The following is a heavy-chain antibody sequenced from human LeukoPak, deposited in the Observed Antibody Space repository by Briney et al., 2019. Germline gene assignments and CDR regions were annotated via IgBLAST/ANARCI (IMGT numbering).Heavy chain of an antibody. CDR3: TTDNGRTELPFFGY. D-gene: IGHD3-10*01. CDR2: IKRETDAGTT. Sequence: GGSLRLSCAASGFSFSNAWMSWVRQAPGKGLEWVGRIKRETDAGTTDYGAPVRGRFTISRDDSKSTLYLQMNSLKNEDTAVYYCTTDNGRTELPFFGYWGQGTLVTVSP. J-gene: IGHJ4*02. V-gene: IGHV3-15*01. CDR1: GFSFSNAW.